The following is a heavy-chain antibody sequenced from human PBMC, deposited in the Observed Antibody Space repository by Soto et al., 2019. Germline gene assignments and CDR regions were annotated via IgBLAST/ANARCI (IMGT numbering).Heavy chain of an antibody. D-gene: IGHD3-22*01. CDR2: ISYDGSNK. CDR1: GFTFSSYC. Sequence: PGGSLRLSCAASGFTFSSYCMHWVRQAPGKGLEWVAVISYDGSNKYYADSVKGRFTISRDNSKNTLYLQMNSLRAEDTAVYYCAKENLITMIVVDYYYGMDVWGQGTTVTVSS. V-gene: IGHV3-30*18. J-gene: IGHJ6*02. CDR3: AKENLITMIVVDYYYGMDV.